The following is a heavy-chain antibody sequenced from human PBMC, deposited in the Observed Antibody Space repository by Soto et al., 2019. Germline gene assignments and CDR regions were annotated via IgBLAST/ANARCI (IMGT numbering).Heavy chain of an antibody. CDR1: RFTFRNYG. J-gene: IGHJ4*02. Sequence: QEQLVESGGGVVQPGRSLRLSCAASRFTFRNYGMHWVRQAPGGGLEWVAVIWYDGSNKYYADSVKGRFTISRDNSENTLSLQMNSLRAEDTAVYYCARDRGGHHYFDLWGQGTLVTVSS. CDR2: IWYDGSNK. D-gene: IGHD3-3*01. CDR3: ARDRGGHHYFDL. V-gene: IGHV3-33*01.